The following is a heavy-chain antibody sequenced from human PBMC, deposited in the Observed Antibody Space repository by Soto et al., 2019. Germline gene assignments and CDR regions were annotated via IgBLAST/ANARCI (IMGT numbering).Heavy chain of an antibody. V-gene: IGHV1-2*04. D-gene: IGHD3-10*01. CDR1: GYTFTGYY. CDR2: INPNSGGT. CDR3: ARQSTMVRGANLWGYYYYYMDV. Sequence: ASVKVSCKASGYTFTGYYMHWVRQAPGQGLEWMGWINPNSGGTNYAQKFQGWVTMTRDTSISTAYMELSRLRSDDTAVYYCARQSTMVRGANLWGYYYYYMDVWGKGTTVTVSS. J-gene: IGHJ6*03.